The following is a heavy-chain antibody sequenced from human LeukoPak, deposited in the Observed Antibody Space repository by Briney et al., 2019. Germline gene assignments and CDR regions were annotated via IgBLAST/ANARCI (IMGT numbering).Heavy chain of an antibody. CDR3: ARARYSDF. CDR2: IKEDGSEK. CDR1: GFTFSNYW. J-gene: IGHJ4*02. Sequence: GGSLRLSCAASGFTFSNYWMTWVRQAPGKGLEWVANIKEDGSEKNYADSVKGRFTISRDNAKNSLYLQMNSLRGEDTAVYYCARARYSDFWGQGTLVTVSS. V-gene: IGHV3-7*01.